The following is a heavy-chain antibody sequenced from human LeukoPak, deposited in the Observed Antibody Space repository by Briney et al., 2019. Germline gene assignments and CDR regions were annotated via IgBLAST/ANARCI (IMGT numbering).Heavy chain of an antibody. Sequence: GGSLRLSCAASGFTFSSYAMSWVRQAPGKGLEWVSAISGSGGSTYYADPVKGRFTISRDNSKNTLYLQMNSLRAEDTAVYYCAKTSRKTVHYYDSSGYYSYDYWGQGTLVTVSS. CDR1: GFTFSSYA. V-gene: IGHV3-23*01. J-gene: IGHJ4*02. CDR3: AKTSRKTVHYYDSSGYYSYDY. CDR2: ISGSGGST. D-gene: IGHD3-22*01.